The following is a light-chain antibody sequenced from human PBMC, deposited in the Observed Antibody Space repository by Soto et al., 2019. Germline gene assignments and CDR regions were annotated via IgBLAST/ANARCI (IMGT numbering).Light chain of an antibody. CDR3: QQSYRIPYT. V-gene: IGKV1-39*01. CDR1: QTINTY. J-gene: IGKJ2*01. Sequence: DIQMTQSPSSLSASVGDRVTLTCRASQTINTYLNWYEQKPGKAPKLLIYAASSLQSGVPSRVSGGGSGTDFTLTISNLQPEEFATYYCQQSYRIPYTFGQGTKLEIK. CDR2: AAS.